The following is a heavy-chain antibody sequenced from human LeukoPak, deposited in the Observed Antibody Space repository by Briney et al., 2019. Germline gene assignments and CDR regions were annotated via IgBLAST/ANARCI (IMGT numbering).Heavy chain of an antibody. J-gene: IGHJ4*02. CDR1: GFTFDDYA. CDR2: ISGDGGST. D-gene: IGHD7-27*01. Sequence: GGSLRLSCAASGFTFDDYAMHWVRQAPGKGLEWVSLISGDGGSTYYADSVKGRFTISRDNSKNSLYLQMNSLTGEDTAIYYCAKDPFHWGTIYFDYWGQGALVTVSS. CDR3: AKDPFHWGTIYFDY. V-gene: IGHV3-43*02.